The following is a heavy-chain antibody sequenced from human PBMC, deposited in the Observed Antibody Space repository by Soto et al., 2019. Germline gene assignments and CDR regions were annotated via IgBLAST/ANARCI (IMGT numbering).Heavy chain of an antibody. CDR3: AKSAMIRGGGWFDP. CDR2: ISGSGGNT. D-gene: IGHD3-10*01. CDR1: RFTFSTYG. J-gene: IGHJ5*02. Sequence: EVQLLESGGGLVQPGGSLRLSCVASRFTFSTYGMSWVRQAPGKGLEWVSDISGSGGNTYYADSVKGRFTISRDNSKNTLYLQMNSLRAEDTAVYYCAKSAMIRGGGWFDPWGQGTLVTVSS. V-gene: IGHV3-23*01.